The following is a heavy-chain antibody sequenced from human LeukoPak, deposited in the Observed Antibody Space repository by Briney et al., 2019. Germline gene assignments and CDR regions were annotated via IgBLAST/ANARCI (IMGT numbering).Heavy chain of an antibody. CDR3: ARHMGDWLSIPFDY. CDR2: IYYSGST. V-gene: IGHV4-38-2*02. Sequence: PSETLSLTCTVSGYSISSAYYWGWIRQPPGKGLECIGSIYYSGSTYYNPSLKSRVTISVDTSKNQFSLKLSSVTAADTAVYYCARHMGDWLSIPFDYWGQGTLVTVSS. CDR1: GYSISSAYY. J-gene: IGHJ4*02. D-gene: IGHD3/OR15-3a*01.